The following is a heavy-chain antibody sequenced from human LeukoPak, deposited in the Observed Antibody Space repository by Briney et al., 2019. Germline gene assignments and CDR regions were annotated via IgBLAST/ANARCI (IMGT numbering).Heavy chain of an antibody. CDR3: TTLDRGGVADDY. V-gene: IGHV3-15*01. Sequence: GGSLRLSCEVSGFTFTNAWMTWVRQAPGKGLEWVGRITSKTDGETTDYAAPVKGRFTISRDDSKNTLYLQMNSLKIEDAAVYFCTTLDRGGVADDYWGQGTLVTVSS. CDR2: ITSKTDGETT. D-gene: IGHD6-13*01. CDR1: GFTFTNAW. J-gene: IGHJ4*02.